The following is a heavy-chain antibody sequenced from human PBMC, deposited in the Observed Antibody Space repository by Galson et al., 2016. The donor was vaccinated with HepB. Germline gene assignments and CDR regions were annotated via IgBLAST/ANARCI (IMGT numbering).Heavy chain of an antibody. V-gene: IGHV3-9*01. D-gene: IGHD1-1*01. CDR3: GRDLTTFNYGNDGFDI. Sequence: SLRLSCATTGFSFEDYGMHWVRQIPGKGLEWVSGINWNSGIIAYADSVKGRFTISRDNARNSLYLQMDSLRAEDTALYYCGRDLTTFNYGNDGFDIWGQGTVVTVAS. J-gene: IGHJ3*02. CDR1: GFSFEDYG. CDR2: INWNSGII.